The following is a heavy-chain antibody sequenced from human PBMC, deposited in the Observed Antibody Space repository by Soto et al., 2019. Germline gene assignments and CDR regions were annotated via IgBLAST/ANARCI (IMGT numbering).Heavy chain of an antibody. Sequence: SETLSLTCTVSGGSISSYYWSWIRQPAGKGLEWIGRIYTSGSTNYNPSLKSRVTMSVDTSKNQFSLKLSSVTAADTAAYYCAREHDSSGRYYFDYWGQGTLVTVSS. CDR3: AREHDSSGRYYFDY. V-gene: IGHV4-4*07. CDR2: IYTSGST. J-gene: IGHJ4*02. CDR1: GGSISSYY. D-gene: IGHD3-22*01.